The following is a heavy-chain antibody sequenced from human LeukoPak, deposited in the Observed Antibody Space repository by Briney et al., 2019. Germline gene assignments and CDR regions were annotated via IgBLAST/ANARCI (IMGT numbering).Heavy chain of an antibody. CDR1: GDSISSSTYSTTYY. CDR2: IYHSGST. Sequence: SETLSLTCTVSGDSISSSTYSTTYYWGWIRQPPGKGLEWIGEIYHSGSTNYNPSLKSRVTISVDKSKNQFSLKLSSVTAADTAVYYCARKDPNVWYFDLWGRGTLVTVSS. V-gene: IGHV4-39*07. CDR3: ARKDPNVWYFDL. J-gene: IGHJ2*01. D-gene: IGHD1-1*01.